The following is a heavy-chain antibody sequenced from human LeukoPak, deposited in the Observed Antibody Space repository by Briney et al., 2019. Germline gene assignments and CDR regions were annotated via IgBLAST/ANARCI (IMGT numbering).Heavy chain of an antibody. D-gene: IGHD1-26*01. CDR2: ISVSGII. CDR3: ATAPRGASDYTDV. J-gene: IGHJ6*03. Sequence: GGCLRLSCAASAFSLNTYSMNWVRQTPGKGLEWLSHISVSGIIHYAESVKGRFSISRDNGRNSVSLQMNRLRVGDTGVYFCATAPRGASDYTDVWGRGTTVSVSS. CDR1: AFSLNTYS. V-gene: IGHV3-48*01.